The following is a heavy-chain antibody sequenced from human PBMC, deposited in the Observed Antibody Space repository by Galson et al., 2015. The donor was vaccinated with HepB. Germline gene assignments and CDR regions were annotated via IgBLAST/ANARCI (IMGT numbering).Heavy chain of an antibody. CDR1: GYTFTSYD. CDR2: MNPNSGKT. CDR3: ARGQLLWTPISIDF. V-gene: IGHV1-8*01. Sequence: SVKVSCKASGYTFTSYDTNWVRQATGQGLDWMGWMNPNSGKTGYAQKFQGRVTMTTDTSISTAFMELSNLRSEDTAAYYCARGQLLWTPISIDFWGQGTLVTVSS. D-gene: IGHD3-10*01. J-gene: IGHJ4*02.